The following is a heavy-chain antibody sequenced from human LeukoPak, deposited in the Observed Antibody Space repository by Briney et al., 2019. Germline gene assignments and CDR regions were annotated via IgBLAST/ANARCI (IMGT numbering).Heavy chain of an antibody. J-gene: IGHJ5*02. Sequence: ASETLSLTCTVSGVSINNYYWSWIRQPPGKGLEWIVYISYSGNINYNPSLKSRVTISVDTSKNQFSLKLSSVTAADTALYYCARSAWDLAPAWSDPWGQGTLVTVSS. CDR2: ISYSGNI. CDR3: ARSAWDLAPAWSDP. D-gene: IGHD1-26*01. V-gene: IGHV4-59*08. CDR1: GVSINNYY.